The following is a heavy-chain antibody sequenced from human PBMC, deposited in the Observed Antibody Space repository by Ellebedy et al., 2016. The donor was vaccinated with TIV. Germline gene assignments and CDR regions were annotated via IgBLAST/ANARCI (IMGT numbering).Heavy chain of an antibody. V-gene: IGHV3-30-3*01. J-gene: IGHJ4*02. D-gene: IGHD2-15*01. Sequence: GESLKISXAASQFTFSSYVMHWVRQAPGKGLEWVAVISYDGSNKNHADSVKGRFTISRDNSKNTLYLEMNSLRVEDTAVYYCARGGPKVYCNGASCSTHFDYWGQGTLVTVSS. CDR2: ISYDGSNK. CDR3: ARGGPKVYCNGASCSTHFDY. CDR1: QFTFSSYV.